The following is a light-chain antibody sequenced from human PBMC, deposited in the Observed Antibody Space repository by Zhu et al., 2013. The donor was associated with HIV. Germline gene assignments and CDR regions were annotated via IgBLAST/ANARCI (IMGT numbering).Light chain of an antibody. CDR2: DAS. CDR1: QSVRSY. Sequence: EIVLTQSPATLALSPGERATLSCRASQSVRSYLAWYQQKVGQAPRLLIYDASNRATGIPARFSGSGSGTEFTLTISNMEPDDFAVYYCQQYATSSLTFGGGTKVEI. J-gene: IGKJ4*01. V-gene: IGKV3-11*01. CDR3: QQYATSSLT.